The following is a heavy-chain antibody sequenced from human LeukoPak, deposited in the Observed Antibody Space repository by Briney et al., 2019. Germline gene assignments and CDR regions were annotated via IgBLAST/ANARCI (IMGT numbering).Heavy chain of an antibody. Sequence: ASVKVSCKASGYSFTTFGITWVRQAPGQGLEWMGWMKSNSGDTHFAQKFQGRVTMTRNTSISTAFMELSSLRSEDTAVYYCARGEYSSSWYPFDNWGQGSLVTVSS. D-gene: IGHD6-13*01. CDR2: MKSNSGDT. V-gene: IGHV1-8*01. CDR3: ARGEYSSSWYPFDN. J-gene: IGHJ4*02. CDR1: GYSFTTFG.